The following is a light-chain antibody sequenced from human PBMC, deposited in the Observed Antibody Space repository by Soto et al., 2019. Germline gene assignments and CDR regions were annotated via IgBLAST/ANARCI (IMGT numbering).Light chain of an antibody. CDR3: CSYTSISTSAV. V-gene: IGLV2-14*01. Sequence: QSALTQPASVSGAPGQSITISCTGTSSDIGDYTHVSWYQQHPGKAPKLIIYEVSDRPSGVSNRFSGSKSGNTASLTISGLQTEDEADYYCCSYTSISTSAVFGAGTKVTVL. CDR1: SSDIGDYTH. J-gene: IGLJ2*01. CDR2: EVS.